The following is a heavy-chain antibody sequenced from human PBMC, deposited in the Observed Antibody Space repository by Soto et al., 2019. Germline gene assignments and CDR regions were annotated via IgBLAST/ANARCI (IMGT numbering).Heavy chain of an antibody. V-gene: IGHV3-30-3*01. CDR2: ISYDGSNK. CDR3: ARERSPISRYCSGGSCLGSYGMDV. J-gene: IGHJ6*02. D-gene: IGHD2-15*01. CDR1: GFTFSSYA. Sequence: QVQLVESGGGVVQPGRSLRLSCAASGFTFSSYAMHWVRQAAGKGLEWVAVISYDGSNKYYADSVKGRFTISRDNSKNTLYLQMNSLRAEDTAVYYCARERSPISRYCSGGSCLGSYGMDVWGQGTTVTVSS.